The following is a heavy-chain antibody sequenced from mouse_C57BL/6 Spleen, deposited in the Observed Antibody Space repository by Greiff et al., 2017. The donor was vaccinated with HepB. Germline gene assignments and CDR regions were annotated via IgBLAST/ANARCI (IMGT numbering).Heavy chain of an antibody. CDR2: ISSGGSYT. CDR1: GFTFSSYG. V-gene: IGHV5-6*01. D-gene: IGHD2-2*01. Sequence: VQLKESGGDLVKPGGSLKLSCAASGFTFSSYGMSWVRQTPDKRLEWVATISSGGSYTYYPDSVKGRFTISRDNAKNTLYLQMSSLKSEDTAMYYCARHGAYGYGEFAYWGQGTLVTVSA. J-gene: IGHJ3*01. CDR3: ARHGAYGYGEFAY.